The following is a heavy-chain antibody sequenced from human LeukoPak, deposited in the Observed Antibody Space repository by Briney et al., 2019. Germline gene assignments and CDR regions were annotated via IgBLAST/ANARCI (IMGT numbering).Heavy chain of an antibody. D-gene: IGHD6-19*01. V-gene: IGHV4-59*01. CDR1: GGSISSYY. CDR3: ARVRQWPDNWFDP. J-gene: IGHJ5*02. CDR2: IYYSGST. Sequence: PSETLSLICTVSGGSISSYYWSWIRQPPGKGLEWIGYIYYSGSTNYNPSLKSRVTISVDTSKNQFSLKLSSVTAADTAVYYCARVRQWPDNWFDPWGQGTLVTVSS.